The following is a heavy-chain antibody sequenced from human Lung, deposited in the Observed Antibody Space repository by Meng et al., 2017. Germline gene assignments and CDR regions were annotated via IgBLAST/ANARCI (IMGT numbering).Heavy chain of an antibody. V-gene: IGHV4-34*01. CDR1: GGSFSDYY. D-gene: IGHD4-11*01. CDR3: ARGPTTMAHDFDY. J-gene: IGHJ4*02. Sequence: QVQLKQWGAGLLKPSETLSLTFVASGGSFSDYYWSWIRQPPGKGLEWIGEINHSGSTNYNPSLESRATISVDTSQNNLSLKLSSVTAADSAVYYCARGPTTMAHDFDYWGQGTLVTVSS. CDR2: INHSGST.